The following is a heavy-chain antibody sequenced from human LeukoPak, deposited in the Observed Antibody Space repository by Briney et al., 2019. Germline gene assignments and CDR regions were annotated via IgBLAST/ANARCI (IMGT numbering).Heavy chain of an antibody. CDR2: ISGSGGST. CDR1: GFTFSSYA. Sequence: GASLRLSCAASGFTFSSYAMSWVRQAPGKGLEWVPAISGSGGSTYYADSVKGRFTISRDNSKNTLYLQMNSLRAEDTAVYYCAKGGYCSSTSCYFREIYGMDVWGQGTTVTVSS. V-gene: IGHV3-23*01. CDR3: AKGGYCSSTSCYFREIYGMDV. D-gene: IGHD2-2*01. J-gene: IGHJ6*02.